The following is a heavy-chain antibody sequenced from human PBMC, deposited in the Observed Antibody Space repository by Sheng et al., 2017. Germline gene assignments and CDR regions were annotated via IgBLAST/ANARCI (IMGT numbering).Heavy chain of an antibody. CDR1: GGSVSSGSYY. CDR3: ARVSCNAGXCGHDY. Sequence: QVQLQESGPGLVKPSENLSLTCTVSGGSVSSGSYYWSWIRQPPGKGLEWIGYIYYSGFTNYNPSLKSRATISVDTSKNQFSLKVRSLTAADTAVYFCARVSCNAGXCGHDYWGQGTLVTVSS. D-gene: IGHD2-15*01. CDR2: IYYSGFT. J-gene: IGHJ4*02. V-gene: IGHV4-61*01.